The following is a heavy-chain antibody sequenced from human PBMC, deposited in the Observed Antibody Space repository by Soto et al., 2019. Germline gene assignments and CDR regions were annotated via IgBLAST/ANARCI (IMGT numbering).Heavy chain of an antibody. D-gene: IGHD1-1*01. V-gene: IGHV4-59*01. CDR2: IYYSGST. J-gene: IGHJ6*02. CDR3: ARHQRIGGSDV. Sequence: SETLSLTCSVFGGSINSYYWSWIRQPPGKGLEWIGYIYYSGSTNYNPSLKSLVTISVDTSRNQFSLKLSSVTAADTAVYYCARHQRIGGSDVWGQGTTVTVSS. CDR1: GGSINSYY.